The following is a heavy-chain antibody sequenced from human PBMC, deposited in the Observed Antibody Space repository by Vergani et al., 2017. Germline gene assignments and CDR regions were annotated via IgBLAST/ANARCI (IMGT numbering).Heavy chain of an antibody. CDR3: AKDIEAAAGAYYFDY. Sequence: EVQLLESGEGLIQPGGSLRLSCAASGFTFSSYAMSWVRQAPGKGLEWVSAISGSGGSTYYADSVKGRFTISRDNSKNTLYLQMNSLRAEDTAVYYCAKDIEAAAGAYYFDYWGQGTLVTVSS. V-gene: IGHV3-23*01. D-gene: IGHD6-13*01. J-gene: IGHJ4*02. CDR1: GFTFSSYA. CDR2: ISGSGGST.